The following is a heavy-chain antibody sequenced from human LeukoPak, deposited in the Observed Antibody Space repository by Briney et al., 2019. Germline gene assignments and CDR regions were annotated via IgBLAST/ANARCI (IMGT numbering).Heavy chain of an antibody. J-gene: IGHJ4*02. CDR1: GFTFSSYS. D-gene: IGHD2-15*01. Sequence: GGSLRLSCAASGFTFSSYSMNWVRQAPGKGLEWVSSISSSSSYIYYADSVRGRFTISRDNSKNTVLLQMNSLRADDTAVYYCATVKRDCSGGTCYSYDYWGQGTLVTVSS. CDR3: ATVKRDCSGGTCYSYDY. CDR2: ISSSSSYI. V-gene: IGHV3-21*04.